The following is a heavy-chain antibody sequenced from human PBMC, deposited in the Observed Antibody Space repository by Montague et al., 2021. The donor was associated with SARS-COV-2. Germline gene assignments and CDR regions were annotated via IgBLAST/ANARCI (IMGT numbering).Heavy chain of an antibody. CDR2: IYHSGTT. V-gene: IGHV4-59*01. J-gene: IGHJ6*02. D-gene: IGHD2-21*01. CDR3: ARPSMVSRNYYYYGIDV. Sequence: SETLSLTCIVSGGSINSFYWSWIRQPPGKGLEWIGYIYHSGTTHXSPSLKSRVAISLDPSKNQFSLTLNSVTAADTAVYYCARPSMVSRNYYYYGIDVWGQGTTVTVSS. CDR1: GGSINSFY.